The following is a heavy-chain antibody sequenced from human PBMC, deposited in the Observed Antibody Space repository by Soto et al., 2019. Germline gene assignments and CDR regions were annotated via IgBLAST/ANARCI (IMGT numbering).Heavy chain of an antibody. CDR3: AKDQPSITIFGVVIPH. Sequence: EVQLLESGGGLVQPGGSLRLSCAASGFTFSSYAMSWVRQAPGKGLEWVSAISGSGGSTYYADSVKGRFTISRDNSKNTLYLQMNSLRAEDTAVYYCAKDQPSITIFGVVIPHWGQGTLVTVSS. J-gene: IGHJ4*02. V-gene: IGHV3-23*01. CDR1: GFTFSSYA. CDR2: ISGSGGST. D-gene: IGHD3-3*01.